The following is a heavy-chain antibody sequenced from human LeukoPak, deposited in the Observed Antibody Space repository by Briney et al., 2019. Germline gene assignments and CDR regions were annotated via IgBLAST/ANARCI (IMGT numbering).Heavy chain of an antibody. CDR2: IVPILGTA. Sequence: SVTVSCKASGGTFSTYAISWVRQAPGQGLEWVGRIVPILGTANYAQNFQGRVTITADRSTTTAYIELSSLRSEDTAVYYCARGPQGSSWPYYFDYWGQGTLVTVSS. CDR1: GGTFSTYA. D-gene: IGHD6-13*01. CDR3: ARGPQGSSWPYYFDY. V-gene: IGHV1-69*04. J-gene: IGHJ4*02.